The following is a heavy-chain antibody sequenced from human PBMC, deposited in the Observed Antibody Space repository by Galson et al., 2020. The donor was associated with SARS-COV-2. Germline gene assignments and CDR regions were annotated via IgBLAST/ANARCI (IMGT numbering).Heavy chain of an antibody. CDR1: GFSFSSYS. CDR2: IDSSRSTI. V-gene: IGHV3-48*04. J-gene: IGHJ4*02. D-gene: IGHD6-19*01. Sequence: GESLKISCAASGFSFSSYSMNWVRQGPGKGLEWVSYIDSSRSTIYYADSVKGRFTISRDNAKNSLYLQMNSLRGEDTAVYYCARVQQWLVRGGFDYWGQGTLVTVSS. CDR3: ARVQQWLVRGGFDY.